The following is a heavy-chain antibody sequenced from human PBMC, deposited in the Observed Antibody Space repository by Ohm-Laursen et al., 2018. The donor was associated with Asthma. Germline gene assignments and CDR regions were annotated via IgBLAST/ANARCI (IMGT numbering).Heavy chain of an antibody. D-gene: IGHD4-17*01. CDR3: ARDYGDYGVSYYGMDV. V-gene: IGHV3-21*01. CDR1: GFTFSSYS. CDR2: ISSSSSYI. Sequence: SLRLSCSASGFTFSSYSMNWVRQAPGKGLEWVSSISSSSSYIYYADSVKGRFTISRDNAKNSLYLQMNSLRAEDTAVYYCARDYGDYGVSYYGMDVWGQGTTVTVSS. J-gene: IGHJ6*02.